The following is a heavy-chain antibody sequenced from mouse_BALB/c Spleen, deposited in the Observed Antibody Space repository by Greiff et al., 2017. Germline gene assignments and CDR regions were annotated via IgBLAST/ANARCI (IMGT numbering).Heavy chain of an antibody. Sequence: VQLKQTGPELVKPGASVKISCKASGYSFTDYIMLWVKQSHGKSLEWIGNINPYYGSTSYNLKFKGKATLTVDKSSSTAYMQLNSLTSEDSAVYYCARGDYDGAWFAYWGQGTLVTVSA. CDR3: ARGDYDGAWFAY. D-gene: IGHD2-4*01. CDR2: INPYYGST. J-gene: IGHJ3*01. CDR1: GYSFTDYI. V-gene: IGHV1-39*01.